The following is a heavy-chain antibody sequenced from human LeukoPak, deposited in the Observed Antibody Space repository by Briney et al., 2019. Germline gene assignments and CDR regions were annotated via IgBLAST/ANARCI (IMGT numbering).Heavy chain of an antibody. CDR3: ARGVDDAFDI. CDR1: GGTFSSYA. CDR2: IIPIFGTA. Sequence: SVKVSCKASGGTFSSYAISWVRQAPGQGLEWMGGIIPIFGTANYAQKFQGRVTITTEESTSTAYMELSSLRSEDTAVYYCARGVDDAFDIWGQGTMVTVSS. D-gene: IGHD2-21*01. J-gene: IGHJ3*02. V-gene: IGHV1-69*05.